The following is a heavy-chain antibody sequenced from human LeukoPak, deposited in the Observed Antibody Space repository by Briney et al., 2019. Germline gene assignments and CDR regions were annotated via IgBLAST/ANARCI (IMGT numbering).Heavy chain of an antibody. J-gene: IGHJ4*02. CDR3: AKSGYYGSGSYSNFDY. CDR2: VGGGGGT. CDR1: GFTFSNYA. Sequence: GGSLRLSCAASGFTFSNYAMSWVRQTPGKGLEWVSTVGGGGGTFYADSVQGRLTISRDNSKNTLYLQMNSLRAEDTAVYYCAKSGYYGSGSYSNFDYWGQGTLVTVSS. V-gene: IGHV3-23*01. D-gene: IGHD3-10*01.